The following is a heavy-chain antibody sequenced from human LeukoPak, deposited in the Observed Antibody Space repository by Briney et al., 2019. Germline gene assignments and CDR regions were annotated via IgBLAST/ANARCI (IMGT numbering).Heavy chain of an antibody. J-gene: IGHJ4*02. V-gene: IGHV3-21*01. CDR2: ISSSSSYI. CDR1: GFTFSSYS. Sequence: GGSLRLSCAASGFTFSSYSMNWVRQAPGKGLEWVSSISSSSSYIYYADSVKGRFTISRDNAKNSLYLQMNSLRAEDTAVYYCERDPGYSGSYYSLDDYWGQGTLVTVSS. CDR3: ERDPGYSGSYYSLDDY. D-gene: IGHD1-26*01.